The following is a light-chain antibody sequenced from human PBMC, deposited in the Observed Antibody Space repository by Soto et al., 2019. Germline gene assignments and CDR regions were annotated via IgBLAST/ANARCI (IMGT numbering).Light chain of an antibody. V-gene: IGKV3-20*01. CDR1: QNISVY. Sequence: EIVLTQSPATLSLSPGARATLSFMASQNISVYLAWYQQKPGQAPRLLIYGASIRATGIPDRFSGSGSETDFTLTISRLEPEDFALYYCQQYGSSAPITFGQGTRLEIK. CDR2: GAS. CDR3: QQYGSSAPIT. J-gene: IGKJ5*01.